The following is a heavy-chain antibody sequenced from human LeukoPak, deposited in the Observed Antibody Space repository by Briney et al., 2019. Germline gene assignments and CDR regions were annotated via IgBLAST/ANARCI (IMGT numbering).Heavy chain of an antibody. CDR3: ARAEDPAGYYGMDV. CDR2: INAGNGNT. J-gene: IGHJ6*02. Sequence: ASVKVSCKASGYTFTSYAMHWVRQAPGQRLEWMGWINAGNGNTKYSQKFQGRVTITRDTSASTAYMELSSLRSEDTAVYYCARAEDPAGYYGMDVWGQGTTVTVSS. CDR1: GYTFTSYA. V-gene: IGHV1-3*01. D-gene: IGHD3-10*01.